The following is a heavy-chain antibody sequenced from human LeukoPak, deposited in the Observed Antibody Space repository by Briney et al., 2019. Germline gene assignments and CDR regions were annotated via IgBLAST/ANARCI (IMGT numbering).Heavy chain of an antibody. V-gene: IGHV4-59*08. D-gene: IGHD3-16*01. Sequence: SETLSLTCTVSGDSISTYYWSWIRQPPGKGLEWIGYIYYSGGTNYNPSLKSRVTISVDTSKNQFSLKLTSVTAADTAVYYCVRVWNWFDPWGQGTLVTVSS. J-gene: IGHJ5*02. CDR2: IYYSGGT. CDR3: VRVWNWFDP. CDR1: GDSISTYY.